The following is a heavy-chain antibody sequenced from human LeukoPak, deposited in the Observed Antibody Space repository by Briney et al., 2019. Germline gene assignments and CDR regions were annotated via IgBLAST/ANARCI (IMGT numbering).Heavy chain of an antibody. J-gene: IGHJ5*01. CDR3: AKVVSLGWFDS. CDR2: ISSSGGST. D-gene: IGHD3-10*01. V-gene: IGHV3-23*01. Sequence: PGGSLRLSCAASGFTFSDYAMSWVRQAPGQGLEWVAGISSSGGSTYYADSVKGRFTISRDKSKNTLYVQMNSLRAEDTAVFYCAKVVSLGWFDSWGQGTLVTVSS. CDR1: GFTFSDYA.